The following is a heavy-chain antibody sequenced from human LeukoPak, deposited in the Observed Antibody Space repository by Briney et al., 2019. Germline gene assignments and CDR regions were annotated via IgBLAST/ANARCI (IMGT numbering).Heavy chain of an antibody. Sequence: ASVKVSCKASGYTFTGYYMHWVRQAPGQGLEWMGWINPNSGGTNYAQKFLGRVTMTRDTSISTAYMELSRLRSDDTAVYYCAFTYGSGSYYYYYYYGMDVWGQGTTVTVSS. CDR1: GYTFTGYY. D-gene: IGHD3-10*01. CDR2: INPNSGGT. V-gene: IGHV1-2*02. CDR3: AFTYGSGSYYYYYYYGMDV. J-gene: IGHJ6*02.